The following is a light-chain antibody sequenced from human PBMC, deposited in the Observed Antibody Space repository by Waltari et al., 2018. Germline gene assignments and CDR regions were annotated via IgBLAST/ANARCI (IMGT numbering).Light chain of an antibody. CDR1: QSVGTN. CDR3: QQYENLIT. V-gene: IGKV3D-15*01. CDR2: DTS. Sequence: IVMTQSQATLSVSQGERVALSCRASQSVGTNFARYQQRPGQAPRHRIYDTSTRATGIPARFSGSGSGTEFTLTISSLQSEDSAIYYCQQYENLITFGQGTRLEIK. J-gene: IGKJ5*01.